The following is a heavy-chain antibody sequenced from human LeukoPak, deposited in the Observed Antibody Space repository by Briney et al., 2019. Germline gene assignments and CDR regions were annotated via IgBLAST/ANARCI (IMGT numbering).Heavy chain of an antibody. CDR2: IIPIFGTA. CDR1: GGTFSSYA. V-gene: IGHV1-69*05. CDR3: ARERDYGDPRD. Sequence: SVKVSCKASGGTFSSYAISWVRQAPGQGLEWMGRIIPIFGTANYAQKFQGRVTITTDESTSTAYMELSSLRSEDTAVYYCARERDYGDPRDLGQGHLFTVSS. D-gene: IGHD4-17*01. J-gene: IGHJ1*01.